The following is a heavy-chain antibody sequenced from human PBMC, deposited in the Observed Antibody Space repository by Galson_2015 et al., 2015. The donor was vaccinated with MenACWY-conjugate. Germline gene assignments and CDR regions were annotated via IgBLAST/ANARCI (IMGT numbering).Heavy chain of an antibody. V-gene: IGHV3-48*03. CDR2: ISSSGNTI. J-gene: IGHJ1*01. D-gene: IGHD3-22*01. Sequence: LRLSCAASGFPFSSYELNWVRQAPGKGLEWVSYISSSGNTIYYADSVKGRFTISRDNAKNSLYLQMNSLRAEDTAVYYCARGVYDSSGYYFPWGQGTLVTVSS. CDR1: GFPFSSYE. CDR3: ARGVYDSSGYYFP.